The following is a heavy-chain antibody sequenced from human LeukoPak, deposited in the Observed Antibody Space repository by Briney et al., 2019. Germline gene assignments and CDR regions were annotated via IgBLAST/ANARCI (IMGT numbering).Heavy chain of an antibody. D-gene: IGHD1-14*01. V-gene: IGHV3-33*01. CDR1: GFTFTTYG. J-gene: IGHJ4*02. CDR2: IWYDGSHK. Sequence: PGRSLRLSCATSGFTFTTYGMHWVRQAPGKGLEWVAIIWYDGSHKYYADSVKGRFTISRDNSKNTLYLQMSSLRAEDTAVYYCAAGEPYVYWGREPWSPSPQ. CDR3: AAGEPYVY.